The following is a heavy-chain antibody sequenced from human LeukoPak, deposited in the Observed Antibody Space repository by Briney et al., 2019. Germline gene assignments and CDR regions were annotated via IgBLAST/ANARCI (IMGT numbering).Heavy chain of an antibody. D-gene: IGHD3-9*01. CDR2: IYHSGST. CDR3: ARQYFDWLPNAFDI. V-gene: IGHV4-38-2*01. CDR1: GYSISSGYY. Sequence: SETLSLTCAVTGYSISSGYYWGWSRQPPGKGLEWIASIYHSGSTYYNPSLKSRVTISVDTSKNQFSLKLSSVTAADTAVYYRARQYFDWLPNAFDIWGQGTMVTVSS. J-gene: IGHJ3*02.